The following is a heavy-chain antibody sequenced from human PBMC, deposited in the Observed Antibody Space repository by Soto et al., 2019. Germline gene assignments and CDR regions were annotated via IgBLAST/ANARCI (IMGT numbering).Heavy chain of an antibody. V-gene: IGHV4-59*08. J-gene: IGHJ5*02. CDR2: INYSGST. Sequence: SETLSLTCAVYGGSFSGYYWSWSRQPPGKGLEWIGYINYSGSTNYNPSLKSRVTISVDTSKNQFSLKLSSVTAADTAVYYCARNYGDYLWGQGTLVTVSS. CDR3: ARNYGDYL. D-gene: IGHD4-17*01. CDR1: GGSFSGYY.